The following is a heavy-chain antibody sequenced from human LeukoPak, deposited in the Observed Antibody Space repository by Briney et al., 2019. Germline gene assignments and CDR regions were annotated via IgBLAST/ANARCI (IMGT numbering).Heavy chain of an antibody. CDR1: GGSMIIYY. V-gene: IGHV4-39*01. CDR3: ARRLHGSGSYSF. J-gene: IGHJ4*02. Sequence: SETLSLTCTVSGGSMIIYYWSWIRQPPGKGLEWIGSIYYSGSTYYNPSLKSRVTISIDTSKNQFSLKLSSVTAADTAVYYCARRLHGSGSYSFWGQGTLVTVSS. D-gene: IGHD3-10*01. CDR2: IYYSGST.